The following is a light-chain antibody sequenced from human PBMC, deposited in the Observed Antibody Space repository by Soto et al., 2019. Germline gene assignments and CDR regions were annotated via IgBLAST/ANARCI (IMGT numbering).Light chain of an antibody. Sequence: EIVMTQSPATLSVSPGERATLSCRASQSVSSNLAWYQQKPGQAPRLLIYGASTRATGIPARFSGSGSGTEFTLTISSLQLEDFAVYYCQQYNNWPRWTFGQGTKVEIK. CDR3: QQYNNWPRWT. J-gene: IGKJ1*01. CDR1: QSVSSN. CDR2: GAS. V-gene: IGKV3-15*01.